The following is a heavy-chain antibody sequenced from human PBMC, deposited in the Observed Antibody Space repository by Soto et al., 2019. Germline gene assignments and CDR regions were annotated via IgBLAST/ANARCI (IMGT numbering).Heavy chain of an antibody. J-gene: IGHJ4*02. Sequence: GGSLRLSCAAPGFTFNSYSMNWVRQAPGKGLEWVSSISHSSHYIYYADSMKGRFTISRDNAKNSLYLQMNSLRAEDTAVYYCAREEMYSSSWYPDYWGQGTLVTVSS. D-gene: IGHD6-13*01. CDR3: AREEMYSSSWYPDY. CDR1: GFTFNSYS. V-gene: IGHV3-21*01. CDR2: ISHSSHYI.